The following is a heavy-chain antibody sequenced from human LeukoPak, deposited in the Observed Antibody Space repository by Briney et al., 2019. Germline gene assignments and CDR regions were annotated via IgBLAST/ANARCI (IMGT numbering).Heavy chain of an antibody. Sequence: GGSLRLSCAASGFTFSSYSMNWVRQAPGKGLEWFSSISSSSSYIYYADSVKGRFTISRDNAKNSLYLQMNSLRAEDTAVYYCARDRITGTSPLGYWGQGTLVTVSS. CDR2: ISSSSSYI. CDR1: GFTFSSYS. V-gene: IGHV3-21*01. CDR3: ARDRITGTSPLGY. D-gene: IGHD1-7*01. J-gene: IGHJ4*02.